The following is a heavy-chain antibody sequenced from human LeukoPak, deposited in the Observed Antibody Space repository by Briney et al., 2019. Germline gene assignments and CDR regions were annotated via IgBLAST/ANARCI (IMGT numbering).Heavy chain of an antibody. CDR1: GFTFTNAW. J-gene: IGHJ4*02. CDR2: IKSKTDGGTT. D-gene: IGHD1-26*01. V-gene: IGHV3-15*01. CDR3: QGGRF. Sequence: GGSLRLSCSASGFTFTNAWMSWVRQAPRKGLEWVGRIKSKTDGGTTAYAAPVKGRFSISRDDSKNTLYLQMNSLKSEDTAVYYCQGGRFWGQGTLVTVSS.